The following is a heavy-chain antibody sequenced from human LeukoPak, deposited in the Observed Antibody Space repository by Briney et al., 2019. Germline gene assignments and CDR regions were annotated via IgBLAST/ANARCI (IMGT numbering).Heavy chain of an antibody. CDR3: ARGRRVIDY. J-gene: IGHJ4*02. D-gene: IGHD3-10*01. CDR2: IYHSGTT. CDR1: GYSISSSSW. Sequence: SDTLSLTCAVSGYSISSSSWWGWIRQPPGKGLEWIAYIYHSGTTYYNPSLQSRVTMSVDTSKNQFSLKLSSVTAADTAVYYCARGRRVIDYWGQGTLVTVSS. V-gene: IGHV4-28*03.